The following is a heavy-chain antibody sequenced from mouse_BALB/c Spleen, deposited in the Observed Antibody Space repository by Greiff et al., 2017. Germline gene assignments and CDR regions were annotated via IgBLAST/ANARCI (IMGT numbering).Heavy chain of an antibody. Sequence: EVKLMESGPSLVKPSQTLSLTCSVTGDSITSGYWNWIRKFPGNKLEYMGYISYSGSTYYNPSLKSRISITRDTSKNQYYLQLNSVTTEDTATYYCARGNRYDDYFDYWGQGTTLTVSS. D-gene: IGHD2-14*01. J-gene: IGHJ2*01. CDR1: GDSITSGY. CDR3: ARGNRYDDYFDY. CDR2: ISYSGST. V-gene: IGHV3-8*02.